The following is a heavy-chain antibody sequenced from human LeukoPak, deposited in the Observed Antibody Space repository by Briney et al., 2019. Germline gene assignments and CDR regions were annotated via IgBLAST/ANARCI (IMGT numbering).Heavy chain of an antibody. J-gene: IGHJ6*03. CDR1: GFTFSSYG. CDR2: ISYDGSNK. CDR3: AKDLSSYSSFYYMDV. V-gene: IGHV3-30*18. Sequence: GGSLRLSCAASGFTFSSYGMHWARQAPGKGLEWVAVISYDGSNKYYADSVKGRFTISRDNSKNTLYLQMNSLRAEDTAVYYCAKDLSSYSSFYYMDVWGKGTTVTVSS. D-gene: IGHD6-6*01.